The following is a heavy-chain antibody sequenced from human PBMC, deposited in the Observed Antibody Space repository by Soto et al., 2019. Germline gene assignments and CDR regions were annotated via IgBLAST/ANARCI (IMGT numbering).Heavy chain of an antibody. CDR1: GFTFSSYW. J-gene: IGHJ6*03. CDR2: IKQDGSEK. D-gene: IGHD3-10*01. CDR3: AREGSSGSYYEYYYYYMDV. Sequence: GGSLRLSCAASGFTFSSYWMSWVRQAPGKGLEWVANIKQDGSEKYYVDSVKGRFTISRDNAKNSLYLQMNSLRAEDTAVYYCAREGSSGSYYEYYYYYMDVWGKGTTVTVSS. V-gene: IGHV3-7*01.